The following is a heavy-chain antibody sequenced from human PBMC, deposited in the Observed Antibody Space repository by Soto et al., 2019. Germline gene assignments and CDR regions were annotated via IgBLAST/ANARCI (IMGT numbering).Heavy chain of an antibody. CDR1: GFTFSSYG. D-gene: IGHD2-15*01. V-gene: IGHV3-30*18. Sequence: QVQLVESGGGVVQPGRSLRLSCAASGFTFSSYGMHWVRQAPGKGLEWVAVISYDGSNKYYADSVKGRFTISRDNSKNTLYLQMNSLRAEDTAVYYCVKEFQGYCSGGSCYDNDYWGQGTLVTVSS. CDR2: ISYDGSNK. CDR3: VKEFQGYCSGGSCYDNDY. J-gene: IGHJ4*02.